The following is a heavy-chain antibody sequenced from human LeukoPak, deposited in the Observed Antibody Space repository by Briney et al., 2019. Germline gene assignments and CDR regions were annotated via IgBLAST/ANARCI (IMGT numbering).Heavy chain of an antibody. D-gene: IGHD3-10*01. Sequence: PGGSLRLSCAASGFTFSGSTLHWVRQASGKGLEWVGRIRSKANSYATASAASVGGRFTISRDDSKNTAYLQMNSLKTEDTAVYYCTRSGTDNYYYGMDVWGQGTTVTVSS. V-gene: IGHV3-73*01. CDR3: TRSGTDNYYYGMDV. CDR2: IRSKANSYAT. J-gene: IGHJ6*02. CDR1: GFTFSGST.